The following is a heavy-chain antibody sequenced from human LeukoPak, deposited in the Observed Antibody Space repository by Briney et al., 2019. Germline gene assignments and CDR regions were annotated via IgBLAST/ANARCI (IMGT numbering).Heavy chain of an antibody. CDR2: IIPIFGTA. J-gene: IGHJ4*02. V-gene: IGHV1-69*13. CDR1: GGTFSSYA. Sequence: SVNVSCKASGGTFSSYAISWVRQAPGQGLEWMGGIIPIFGTANYAQKFQGRVTITADESTSTAYMELSSLRSEDTAVYYCARSFYDSSGYYYGLNFDYWGQGTLVTVSS. CDR3: ARSFYDSSGYYYGLNFDY. D-gene: IGHD3-22*01.